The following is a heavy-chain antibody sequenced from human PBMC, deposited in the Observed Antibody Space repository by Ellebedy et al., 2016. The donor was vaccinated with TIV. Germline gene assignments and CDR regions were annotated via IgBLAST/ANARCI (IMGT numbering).Heavy chain of an antibody. V-gene: IGHV3-30*04. CDR1: GFTFSYYT. D-gene: IGHD1-26*01. J-gene: IGHJ3*02. Sequence: PGGSLRLSCAASGFTFSYYTMHWVRQAPGKGLEWVSLITFDGNDEYSADSVKGRFTISRDNSKSMLYLQMNSLRTEDTAVYYCATLNSGSFAFDIWGLGTMVTVSS. CDR3: ATLNSGSFAFDI. CDR2: ITFDGNDE.